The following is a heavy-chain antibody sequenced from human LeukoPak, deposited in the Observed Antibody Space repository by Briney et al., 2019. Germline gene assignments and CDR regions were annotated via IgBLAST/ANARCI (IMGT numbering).Heavy chain of an antibody. D-gene: IGHD3-22*01. CDR2: IYHSGST. Sequence: PSETLSLTCAVSGYSISSGYYWGWIRQPPGKGLEWIGSIYHSGSTYYNPSLKSRVTISVDTSKNQFSLKLSSVTAADTAVYYCARSPLNYYDSSGYHDAFDIWGQGTMVTVSS. CDR3: ARSPLNYYDSSGYHDAFDI. V-gene: IGHV4-38-2*01. CDR1: GYSISSGYY. J-gene: IGHJ3*02.